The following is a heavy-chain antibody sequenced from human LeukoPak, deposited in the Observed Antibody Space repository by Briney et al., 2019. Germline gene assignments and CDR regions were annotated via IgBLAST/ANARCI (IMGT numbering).Heavy chain of an antibody. J-gene: IGHJ4*02. D-gene: IGHD6-6*01. V-gene: IGHV3-30*02. CDR3: AKIPGSSTYFDY. CDR1: GFTFSYYG. Sequence: GSLRLSCAASGFTFSYYGMHWVRQAPGKGLEWVAFIQYDGGDKYYVDSVKGRFTISRDNSKNTLYLQMNSLRAEDTAMYYCAKIPGSSTYFDYWGQGTLVTVSS. CDR2: IQYDGGDK.